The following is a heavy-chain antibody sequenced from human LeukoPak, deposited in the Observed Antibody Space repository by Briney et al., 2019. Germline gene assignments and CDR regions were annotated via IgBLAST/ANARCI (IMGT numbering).Heavy chain of an antibody. CDR3: AKDPNGDYIGTFDI. V-gene: IGHV3-23*01. D-gene: IGHD4-17*01. CDR2: IIGSGGST. Sequence: PGGSLRLSCTTSKFNFNSYGMTWVRQAPGKGPEWVSSIIGSGGSTQYAASVQGRFTISRDNSKNTLYLQMNSLRAEDTAVYYCAKDPNGDYIGTFDIWGQGTMVTVSS. CDR1: KFNFNSYG. J-gene: IGHJ3*02.